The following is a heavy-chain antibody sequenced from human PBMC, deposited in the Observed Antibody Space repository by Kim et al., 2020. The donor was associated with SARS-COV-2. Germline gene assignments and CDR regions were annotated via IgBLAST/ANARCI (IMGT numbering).Heavy chain of an antibody. D-gene: IGHD3-3*01. CDR2: ISSNGGST. V-gene: IGHV3-64*01. J-gene: IGHJ6*02. CDR3: ARDIGGFWSGFDYYYGRDV. CDR1: GFTFSSYA. Sequence: GGSLRLSCAASGFTFSSYAMHWVRQAPGKGLEYVSVISSNGGSTYYANSVKGRFTISRDNSKNTLYLQMGSLRAEDMAVYYCARDIGGFWSGFDYYYGRDVWGQGTPVTVSS.